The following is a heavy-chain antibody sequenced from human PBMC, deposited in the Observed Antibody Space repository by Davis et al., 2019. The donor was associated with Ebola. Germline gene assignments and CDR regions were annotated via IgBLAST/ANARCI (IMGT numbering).Heavy chain of an antibody. V-gene: IGHV3-30*18. CDR3: AKGRTNTPMVTMEFDY. J-gene: IGHJ4*02. Sequence: GESLKISCAASGFTFSSYGIHWVRQAPGKGLEWVAVISYDGSNEYYADSVKGRFTISRDNSKNTLYLQMYSLRVEDTAVYYWAKGRTNTPMVTMEFDYWGQGTLVTVSS. CDR2: ISYDGSNE. D-gene: IGHD5-18*01. CDR1: GFTFSSYG.